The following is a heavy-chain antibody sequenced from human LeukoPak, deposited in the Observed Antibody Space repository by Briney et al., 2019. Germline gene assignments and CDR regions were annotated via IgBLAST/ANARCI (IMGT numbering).Heavy chain of an antibody. CDR2: ISAYNGNT. V-gene: IGHV1-18*01. CDR1: GYTFTSYG. D-gene: IGHD6-13*01. J-gene: IGHJ6*03. CDR3: ASLYSSSWYGYYYYMDV. Sequence: ASVKVSCKASGYTFTSYGISWVRQAPGQGLEWMGWISAYNGNTNYAQKLQGRVTMTTDTSTSTAYMELRSLRSEDTAVYYCASLYSSSWYGYYYYMDVWGKGTTVTVSS.